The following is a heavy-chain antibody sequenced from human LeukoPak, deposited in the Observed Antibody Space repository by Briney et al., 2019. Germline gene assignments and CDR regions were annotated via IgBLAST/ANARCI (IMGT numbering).Heavy chain of an antibody. CDR2: IRYDGSNK. CDR1: GFTFSSYD. Sequence: GGSLRLSCAASGFTFSSYDMYWVRQAPGKGLEWVAFIRYDGSNKYYADSVKGRFTVSRDNSKNTLYLQMKSLRAEDTAVYYCAKGGGYEAQYYYYYLDVWGKGTTVTISS. D-gene: IGHD5-12*01. V-gene: IGHV3-30*02. J-gene: IGHJ6*03. CDR3: AKGGGYEAQYYYYYLDV.